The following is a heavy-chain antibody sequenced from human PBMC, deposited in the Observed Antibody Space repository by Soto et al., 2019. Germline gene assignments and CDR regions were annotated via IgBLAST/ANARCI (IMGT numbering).Heavy chain of an antibody. Sequence: GGSLRLSCAASGFSFTSYAMTWVRRAPGKGLEWVSAISGSGGSTYYADSVKGRFTISRDNSRNTLYLQMNSLRADDTAVYYCAKVTAPIDYWGQGTLVTVSS. CDR3: AKVTAPIDY. CDR2: ISGSGGST. D-gene: IGHD5-18*01. J-gene: IGHJ4*02. V-gene: IGHV3-23*01. CDR1: GFSFTSYA.